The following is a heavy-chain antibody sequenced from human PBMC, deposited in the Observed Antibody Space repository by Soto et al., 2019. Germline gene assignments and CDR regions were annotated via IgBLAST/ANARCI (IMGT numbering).Heavy chain of an antibody. D-gene: IGHD3-10*01. J-gene: IGHJ6*03. CDR1: GHTFTSYY. CDR3: ARVGGGDFTMVRGVITGIPDLNYYYYYMDV. CDR2: INPSGGST. Sequence: ASVKVSCKASGHTFTSYYMHWVRQAPGQGLEWMGIINPSGGSTSYAQKFQGRVTMTRDTSTSTVYMELSSLRSEDTAVYYCARVGGGDFTMVRGVITGIPDLNYYYYYMDVWGKGTTVTVSS. V-gene: IGHV1-46*03.